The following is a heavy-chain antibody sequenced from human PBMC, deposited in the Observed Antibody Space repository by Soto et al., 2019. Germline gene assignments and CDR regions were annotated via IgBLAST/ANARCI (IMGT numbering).Heavy chain of an antibody. J-gene: IGHJ4*02. V-gene: IGHV1-46*01. D-gene: IGHD3-16*01. CDR1: GYTFTSYY. Sequence: RASVKVSCKASGYTFTSYYMHWVRQAPGQGLEWMGIINPSGGSTSYAQKFQGRVTMTRDTSTSTVYMELSSLRSEDTAVYYCARDSSYDYVWGSPALGWYYFDYWGQGTLVTVSS. CDR2: INPSGGST. CDR3: ARDSSYDYVWGSPALGWYYFDY.